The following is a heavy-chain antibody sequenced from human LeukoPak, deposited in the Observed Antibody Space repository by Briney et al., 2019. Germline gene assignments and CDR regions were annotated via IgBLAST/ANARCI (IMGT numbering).Heavy chain of an antibody. CDR2: IIPIFGTA. J-gene: IGHJ5*02. CDR1: GGTSSSYA. V-gene: IGHV1-69*13. Sequence: ASVKVSCKASGGTSSSYAISWVRQAPGQGLEWMGGIIPIFGTANYAQKFQGRVTITADESTSTAYMELSSLRSEDTAVYYCARVEAEYGGYGNWFDPWGQGTLVTVSS. CDR3: ARVEAEYGGYGNWFDP. D-gene: IGHD5-12*01.